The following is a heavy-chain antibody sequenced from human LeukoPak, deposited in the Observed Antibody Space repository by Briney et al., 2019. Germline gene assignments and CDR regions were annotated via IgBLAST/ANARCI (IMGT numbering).Heavy chain of an antibody. CDR2: IIPIFGTA. V-gene: IGHV1-69*05. CDR1: GGTFSSYA. Sequence: ASVKVSCKASGGTFSSYAISWVRQAPGQGLEWMGGIIPIFGTANYAQKFQGRVTITTDESTSTAYMELSSLRSEDTAVYYCARGRSPYDFWSGYLYYFDYWGQGTLVTVSS. CDR3: ARGRSPYDFWSGYLYYFDY. D-gene: IGHD3-3*01. J-gene: IGHJ4*02.